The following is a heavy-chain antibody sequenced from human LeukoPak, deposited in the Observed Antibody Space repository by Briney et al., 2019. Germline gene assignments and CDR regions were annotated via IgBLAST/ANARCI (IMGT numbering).Heavy chain of an antibody. V-gene: IGHV1-8*01. CDR2: MNPNSGNT. CDR1: GYTFTSYD. Sequence: GASVKVSCKASGYTFTSYDINWVRQATGQGLEWMGWMNPNSGNTGSAQKFQGRVTMTRNTSISTAYMELSSLRSEDAAVYYCARTEQWLVPLYYYYGMDVWGQGTTVAVSS. CDR3: ARTEQWLVPLYYYYGMDV. D-gene: IGHD6-19*01. J-gene: IGHJ6*02.